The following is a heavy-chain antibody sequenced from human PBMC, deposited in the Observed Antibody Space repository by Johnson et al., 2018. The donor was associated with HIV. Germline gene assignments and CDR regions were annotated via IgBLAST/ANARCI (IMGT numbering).Heavy chain of an antibody. Sequence: QVQLVESGGGVVQPGRSLRLSCAASGFTCSSYAMHWVRQAPGKGLEWVAFIRYDGSKRYYADSVKGRFSISRDNSKNTLYLQVNSLRPEDTAVYYCATERQAALDIWGQGTMVSVSS. CDR2: IRYDGSKR. D-gene: IGHD1-1*01. CDR1: GFTCSSYA. CDR3: ATERQAALDI. J-gene: IGHJ3*02. V-gene: IGHV3-30*04.